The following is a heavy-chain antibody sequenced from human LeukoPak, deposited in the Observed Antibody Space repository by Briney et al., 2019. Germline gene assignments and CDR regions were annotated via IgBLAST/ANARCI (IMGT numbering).Heavy chain of an antibody. J-gene: IGHJ4*02. V-gene: IGHV3-23*01. Sequence: PGGSLRLSCAASGFTFSTYAMSWVRQAPGKGLEWVSAMSGSGGITYYADSVKGRFTISRDNSKNTLYLEMNSLRAEDTAVYYCAKDPEARDYFDYWGQGTLVTVSS. D-gene: IGHD6-25*01. CDR2: MSGSGGIT. CDR3: AKDPEARDYFDY. CDR1: GFTFSTYA.